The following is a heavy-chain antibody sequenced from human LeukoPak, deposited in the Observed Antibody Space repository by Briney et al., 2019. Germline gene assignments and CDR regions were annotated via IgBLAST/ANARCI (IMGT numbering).Heavy chain of an antibody. CDR2: ISSSGSTI. J-gene: IGHJ4*02. CDR3: ARDYGPDYFDY. D-gene: IGHD3-10*01. V-gene: IGHV3-48*03. CDR1: GFTFSSYE. Sequence: GGSLRLSCAASGFTFSSYEMNWVRQAPGKGLEWVSYISSSGSTIYYADSVKGRFTISRDNAKNSLYLQMNSLRAEDTAVYYCARDYGPDYFDYWGQGTLVTVSS.